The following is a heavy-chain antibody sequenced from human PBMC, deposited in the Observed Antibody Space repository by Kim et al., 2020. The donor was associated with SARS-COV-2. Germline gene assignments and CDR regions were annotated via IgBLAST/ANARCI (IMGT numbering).Heavy chain of an antibody. D-gene: IGHD6-13*01. Sequence: QSFPGRVTMTRDTSTSTVFMDLSNLRSDDTAVYYCARETAAAGTTFDYWGQGTLVTVSS. CDR3: ARETAAAGTTFDY. J-gene: IGHJ4*02. V-gene: IGHV1-46*01.